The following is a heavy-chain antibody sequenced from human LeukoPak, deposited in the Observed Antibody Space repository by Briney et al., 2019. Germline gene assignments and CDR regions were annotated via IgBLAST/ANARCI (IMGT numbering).Heavy chain of an antibody. Sequence: ASVKVSCKASGYTFTGYYMHWVRQAPGQGLEWTGWISAYSGNTIYAQKLQGRVTMTTDTSTSIAYMELRSLRSDDTAVYYCARDRIAARPGADYWGQGTLVTVSS. CDR2: ISAYSGNT. J-gene: IGHJ4*02. V-gene: IGHV1-18*04. CDR1: GYTFTGYY. D-gene: IGHD6-6*01. CDR3: ARDRIAARPGADY.